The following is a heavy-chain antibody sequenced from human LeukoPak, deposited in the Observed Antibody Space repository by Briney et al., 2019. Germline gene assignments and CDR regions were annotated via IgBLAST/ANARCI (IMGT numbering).Heavy chain of an antibody. V-gene: IGHV3-30*04. CDR3: ARAMDTAMGPYFDY. D-gene: IGHD5-18*01. J-gene: IGHJ4*02. CDR1: GFTFSGYS. Sequence: GGSLRLSCAASGFTFSGYSMHWVRQAPGKGLNWVSLTSSDGDIKYYADSVKGRFIISRGNSKNTLYLQMNSLTPEDTAVYYCARAMDTAMGPYFDYWGQGTLVTVSS. CDR2: TSSDGDIK.